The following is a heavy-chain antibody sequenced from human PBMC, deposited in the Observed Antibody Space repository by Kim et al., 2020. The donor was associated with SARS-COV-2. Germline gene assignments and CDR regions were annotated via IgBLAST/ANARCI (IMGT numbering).Heavy chain of an antibody. Sequence: ASVKVSCKASGYTFTSYAMNWVRQAPGQGLEWMGWINTNTGNPTYAQGFTGRFVFSLDTSVSTAYLQISSLKAEDTAVYYCAREMLQLLWFGELYLDYYGMDVGGQGTTVTVSS. V-gene: IGHV7-4-1*02. J-gene: IGHJ6*02. D-gene: IGHD3-10*01. CDR1: GYTFTSYA. CDR2: INTNTGNP. CDR3: AREMLQLLWFGELYLDYYGMDV.